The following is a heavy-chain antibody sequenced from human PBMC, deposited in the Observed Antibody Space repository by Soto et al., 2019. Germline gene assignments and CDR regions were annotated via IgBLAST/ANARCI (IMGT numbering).Heavy chain of an antibody. V-gene: IGHV5-51*01. CDR3: TRPGVAAHPGHPKDH. D-gene: IGHD6-13*01. CDR1: GYSFSNYW. CDR2: IYLGDSET. Sequence: GESLKISCKGSGYSFSNYWIGWVRQMPGKGLEWMGIIYLGDSETRYSPSFEGQVTISADKSISTAYLQWNSLKASDTAIYYCTRPGVAAHPGHPKDHCGPGPTVTDS. J-gene: IGHJ6*02.